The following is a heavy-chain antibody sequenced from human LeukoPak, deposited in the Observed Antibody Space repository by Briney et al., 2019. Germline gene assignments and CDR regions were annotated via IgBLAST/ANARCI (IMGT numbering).Heavy chain of an antibody. CDR3: AREWYYFDSSGFFSRGLDY. D-gene: IGHD3-22*01. V-gene: IGHV3-33*01. J-gene: IGHJ4*02. CDR1: GFTFSSYG. Sequence: QPGGSLRLSCVAFGFTFSSYGMHWVRQAPGKGLEWVAVIWYDGNNKYYADSVKGRFTISRDNSKNTLYLQMNSLRAEDTAVYYCAREWYYFDSSGFFSRGLDYWGQGTLVTVSS. CDR2: IWYDGNNK.